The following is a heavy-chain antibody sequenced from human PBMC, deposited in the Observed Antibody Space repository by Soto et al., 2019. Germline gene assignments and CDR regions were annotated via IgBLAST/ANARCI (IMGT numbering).Heavy chain of an antibody. V-gene: IGHV3-74*01. J-gene: IGHJ2*01. CDR1: GFTFSSYW. CDR2: IHSYGSST. Sequence: EVQLVESGGGLVQPGGSLRLSCAASGFTFSSYWMHWVRQAPGKGLVWVSRIHSYGSSTSYADFVKGRFTISRDNAKNTLYPQMNSLRAEDTAVYYCARGGSLNWYFDLWGRGTLVTVSS. CDR3: ARGGSLNWYFDL. D-gene: IGHD1-26*01.